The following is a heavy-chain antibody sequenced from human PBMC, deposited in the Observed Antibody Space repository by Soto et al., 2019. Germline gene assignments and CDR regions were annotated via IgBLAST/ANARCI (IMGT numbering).Heavy chain of an antibody. CDR3: ARDGTYNWV. CDR2: IYSGGAT. J-gene: IGHJ4*02. Sequence: EVQLVESGGGLVQPGGSLRLSCAASGFTVSNNYRRWVRQAPGKGLEWVSLIYSGGATYYADSVEGRFTISRDNSKNTLYLQMNSLSAEDTAVYYCARDGTYNWVGGQGILVTVSS. V-gene: IGHV3-66*01. D-gene: IGHD1-1*01. CDR1: GFTVSNNY.